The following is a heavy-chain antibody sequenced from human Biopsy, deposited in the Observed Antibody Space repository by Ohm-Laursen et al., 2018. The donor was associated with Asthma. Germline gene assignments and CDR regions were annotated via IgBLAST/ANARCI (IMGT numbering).Heavy chain of an antibody. Sequence: GSSVKVSCKAPGGTFSNFAISWVRQAPGQGLEWLGGIMTVFGTTNYAQKVQGRVTITADESTSTAYMELTSLRSEDTAIYYCARCQVGYSSGWSLLLKKIYYSGMDVWGQGAAVTVSS. CDR3: ARCQVGYSSGWSLLLKKIYYSGMDV. J-gene: IGHJ6*02. CDR2: IMTVFGTT. V-gene: IGHV1-69*01. D-gene: IGHD6-19*01. CDR1: GGTFSNFA.